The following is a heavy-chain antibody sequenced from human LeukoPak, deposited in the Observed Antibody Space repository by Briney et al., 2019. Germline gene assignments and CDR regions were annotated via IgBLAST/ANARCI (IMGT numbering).Heavy chain of an antibody. Sequence: TGGSLRLSCAASGFTFSDYAMSWVRQTPGKGLEWVSAISGSGVTTYYADSVKGRFTISRDNSKNTLYLQMNSLRAEDTAVYYCAKVASRYFRGGNCYFDFWGQGTLVTVSS. D-gene: IGHD2-15*01. J-gene: IGHJ4*02. CDR2: ISGSGVTT. CDR3: AKVASRYFRGGNCYFDF. V-gene: IGHV3-23*01. CDR1: GFTFSDYA.